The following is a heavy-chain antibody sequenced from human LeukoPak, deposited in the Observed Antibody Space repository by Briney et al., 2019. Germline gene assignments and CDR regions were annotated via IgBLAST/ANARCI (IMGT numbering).Heavy chain of an antibody. D-gene: IGHD6-13*01. CDR1: GFTFSEYA. CDR3: ARVDSSTWAFDI. CDR2: IWYDGSNK. V-gene: IGHV3-33*01. J-gene: IGHJ3*02. Sequence: GGSLRLSCAASGFTFSEYAMHWVRQAPGKGLEWVAVIWYDGSNKYYADSVKGRFTISRDNSKKTLSVQMNSLRAEDTAVYYCARVDSSTWAFDIWGQGTMVTVSS.